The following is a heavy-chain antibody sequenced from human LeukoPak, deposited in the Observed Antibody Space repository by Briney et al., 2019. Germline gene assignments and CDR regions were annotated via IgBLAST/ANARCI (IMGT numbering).Heavy chain of an antibody. V-gene: IGHV3-23*01. CDR2: ISGSGGST. J-gene: IGHJ3*02. D-gene: IGHD6-19*01. CDR3: AESPTGSGWSWEAFDI. CDR1: GFTFSSYA. Sequence: PGGSLRLSCAASGFTFSSYAMSWVRQALGKGLEWVSAISGSGGSTYYADSVKGRFTISRDNSKNTLYLQMNSLRAEDTAVYYCAESPTGSGWSWEAFDIWGQGTMVTVSS.